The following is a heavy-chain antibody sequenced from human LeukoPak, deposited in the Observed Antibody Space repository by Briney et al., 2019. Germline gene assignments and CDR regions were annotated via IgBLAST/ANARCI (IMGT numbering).Heavy chain of an antibody. CDR1: GFTFSDCY. Sequence: GGSLRLSCAASGFTFSDCYMSWIRQAPGKGLEWVSYISSSGSTIYYADSVKGRFTISRDNAKNSLYLQMNSLRAEDTAVYYCARDSLSYSSSSFDYWGQGTLVTVSS. J-gene: IGHJ4*02. D-gene: IGHD6-6*01. V-gene: IGHV3-11*01. CDR2: ISSSGSTI. CDR3: ARDSLSYSSSSFDY.